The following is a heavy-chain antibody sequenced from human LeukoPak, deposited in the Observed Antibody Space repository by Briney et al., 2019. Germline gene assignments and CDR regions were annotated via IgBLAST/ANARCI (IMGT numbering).Heavy chain of an antibody. Sequence: GGSLRLSCAASGFTFSSYGMHWVRQAPGKGLEWVAFIRYDGSNKYYADSVKGRFTISRDNSKNTLYLQMNSLRAEDTAVYYCAKDLGGGCSGGSCYSALEYFQHWGQGTLVTVSS. CDR1: GFTFSSYG. J-gene: IGHJ1*01. CDR2: IRYDGSNK. CDR3: AKDLGGGCSGGSCYSALEYFQH. D-gene: IGHD2-15*01. V-gene: IGHV3-30*02.